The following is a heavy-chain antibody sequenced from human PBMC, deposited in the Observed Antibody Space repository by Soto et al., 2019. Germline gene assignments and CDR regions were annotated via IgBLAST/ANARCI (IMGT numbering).Heavy chain of an antibody. CDR3: ARDVNGGFCGA. CDR2: ISSRNNDM. D-gene: IGHD2-21*01. V-gene: IGHV3-21*01. J-gene: IGHJ5*02. CDR1: GFTFSSYS. Sequence: EVQLVESGGGLVKPGGSLRLSCAASGFTFSSYSMNWVRQAPGKGLEWVSTISSRNNDMYYVDSVKGRFTISRDNARNSVYLQMNSLRAEDTAVYYCARDVNGGFCGAWGQGTLVTVSS.